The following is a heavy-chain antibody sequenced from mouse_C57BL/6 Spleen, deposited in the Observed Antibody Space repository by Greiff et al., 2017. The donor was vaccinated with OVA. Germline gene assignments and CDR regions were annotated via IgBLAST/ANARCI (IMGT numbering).Heavy chain of an antibody. CDR3: ANYGSSYDAMDY. D-gene: IGHD1-1*01. CDR1: GFTFSDYG. Sequence: DVTLVESGGGLVKPGGSLKLSCAASGFTFSDYGMHWVRQAPEKGLEWVAYISSGSSTLYYADTVKGRFTISRDNAKNTLFLQMTSLRSEDTAMYYCANYGSSYDAMDYWGQGTSVTVSS. V-gene: IGHV5-17*01. CDR2: ISSGSSTL. J-gene: IGHJ4*01.